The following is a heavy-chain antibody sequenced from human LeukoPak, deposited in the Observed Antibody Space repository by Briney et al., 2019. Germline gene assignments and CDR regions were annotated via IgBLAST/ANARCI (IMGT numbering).Heavy chain of an antibody. CDR1: GGSISSSSYY. CDR3: ARESPSTTVTTGGIDY. Sequence: SETLSLTCTVSGGSISSSSYYWGWIRQPPGKGLEWIGSIYYSGSTYYNPSLKSRVTISVDTSKNQFSLKLSSVTAADTAVYYCARESPSTTVTTGGIDYWGQGTLVTVSS. J-gene: IGHJ4*02. V-gene: IGHV4-39*07. D-gene: IGHD4-17*01. CDR2: IYYSGST.